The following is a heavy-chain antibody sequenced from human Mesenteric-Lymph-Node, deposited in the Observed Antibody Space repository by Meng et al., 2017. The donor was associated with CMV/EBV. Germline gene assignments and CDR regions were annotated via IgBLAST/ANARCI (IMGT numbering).Heavy chain of an antibody. CDR1: GGSISSYH. Sequence: SETLSLTCTVSGGSISSYHWGWIRQPPGKGLEFVGNIRNTGATDYSASLESRVTMSLDMSKNQFSLELTSVSAADTAVYYCARWRRAQSEFDYWGQGTLVTVSS. J-gene: IGHJ4*02. V-gene: IGHV4-59*01. CDR2: IRNTGAT. CDR3: ARWRRAQSEFDY.